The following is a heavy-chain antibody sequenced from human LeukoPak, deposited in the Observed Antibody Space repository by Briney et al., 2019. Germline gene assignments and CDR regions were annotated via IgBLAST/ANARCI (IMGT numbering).Heavy chain of an antibody. CDR3: ARDIPRGSTHLDY. D-gene: IGHD1-26*01. V-gene: IGHV3-7*01. CDR2: INQDGSEK. J-gene: IGHJ4*02. Sequence: GGSLRLSCTASGSTFSTFWMSWVRQAPGKGLEWVAHINQDGSEKYYVDSVKGRFTVSRDNAKNSLYLQMNNLRVEDTAVYYCARDIPRGSTHLDYWGQGTLVTVSA. CDR1: GSTFSTFW.